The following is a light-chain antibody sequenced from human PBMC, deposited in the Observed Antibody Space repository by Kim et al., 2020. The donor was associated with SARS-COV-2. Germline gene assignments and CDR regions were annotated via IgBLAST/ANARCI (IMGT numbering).Light chain of an antibody. V-gene: IGKV1-39*01. Sequence: DIQMTQSPSSLSASVGDRVTITCRTTQSISSHLNWYQQKPGRAPKLLISAASTLQGGVPSRFSGSGSETDFTLTISSLQPGDFATYFCQQSYNSPFTFGPRTKVDIK. CDR1: QSISSH. CDR2: AAS. CDR3: QQSYNSPFT. J-gene: IGKJ3*01.